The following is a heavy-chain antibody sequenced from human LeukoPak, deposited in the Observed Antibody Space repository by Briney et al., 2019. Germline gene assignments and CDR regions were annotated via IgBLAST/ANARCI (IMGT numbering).Heavy chain of an antibody. CDR3: ARGAYCYDSSGYFTFHI. J-gene: IGHJ3*02. V-gene: IGHV4-4*07. CDR2: IYARGST. Sequence: SETLSLTCPVAGGSISSYYWSWIRQPAGKGMEWIGRIYARGSTNYNPSLKSRVTMSVDTSKNQFSLKLSSVTAADTAVYYCARGAYCYDSSGYFTFHIWGQGTMVTVSS. D-gene: IGHD3-22*01. CDR1: GGSISSYY.